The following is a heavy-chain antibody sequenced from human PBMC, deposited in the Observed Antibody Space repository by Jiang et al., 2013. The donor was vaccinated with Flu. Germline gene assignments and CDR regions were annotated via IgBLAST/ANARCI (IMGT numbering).Heavy chain of an antibody. V-gene: IGHV1-24*01. CDR2: FDPEDGET. J-gene: IGHJ5*02. D-gene: IGHD1-26*01. Sequence: SGAEVKKPGASVKVSCKVSGYTLTELSMHWVRQAPGKGLEWMGGFDPEDGETIYAQKFQGRVTMTEDTSTDTAYMELSSLRSEDTAVYYCATDRGEGVGATPPFDPWGQGTLVTVSS. CDR3: ATDRGEGVGATPPFDP. CDR1: GYTLTELS.